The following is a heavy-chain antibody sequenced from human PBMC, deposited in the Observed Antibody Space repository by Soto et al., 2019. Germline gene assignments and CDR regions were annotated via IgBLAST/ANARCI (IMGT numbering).Heavy chain of an antibody. CDR1: GGTFSSYT. CDR2: IIPILGIA. Sequence: QVQLVQSGAEVKKPGSSVKVSCKASGGTFSSYTISWVRQAPGQGLEWMGRIIPILGIANYAQKFQGRVTITADKSTSTAYMELSSLRSEDTAVYYCAKSSDYGEPFDYWGQGTLVTVSS. V-gene: IGHV1-69*02. CDR3: AKSSDYGEPFDY. J-gene: IGHJ4*02. D-gene: IGHD4-17*01.